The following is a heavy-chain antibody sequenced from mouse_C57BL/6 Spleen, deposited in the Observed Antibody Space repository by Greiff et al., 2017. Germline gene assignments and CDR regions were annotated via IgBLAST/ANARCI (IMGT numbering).Heavy chain of an antibody. J-gene: IGHJ4*01. Sequence: VQLQQSGPGLVAPSQSLSITCTVSGFSLTSYGVDWVRQPPGKGLEWLGVIWGGGSTNYNSALMSRLSISKDNSKSQVFLKMNSLQTDDTAMYYCAKHANRYDYDEDYAMDYWGQGTSVTVSS. CDR2: IWGGGST. CDR1: GFSLTSYG. V-gene: IGHV2-9*01. CDR3: AKHANRYDYDEDYAMDY. D-gene: IGHD2-4*01.